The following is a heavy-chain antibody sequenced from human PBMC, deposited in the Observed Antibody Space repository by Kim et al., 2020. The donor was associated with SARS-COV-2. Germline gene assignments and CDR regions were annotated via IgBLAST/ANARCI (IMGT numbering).Heavy chain of an antibody. J-gene: IGHJ4*02. D-gene: IGHD5-12*01. CDR1: GFTFSSYG. CDR2: IWYDGSNK. Sequence: GGSLRRSCAASGFTFSSYGMHWVRQAPGKGLEWVAVIWYDGSNKYYADSVKGRFTISRDNSKNTLYLQMNSLRAEDTAVYYCARGGRDGYNCLDYWGQGTLVTVSS. CDR3: ARGGRDGYNCLDY. V-gene: IGHV3-33*01.